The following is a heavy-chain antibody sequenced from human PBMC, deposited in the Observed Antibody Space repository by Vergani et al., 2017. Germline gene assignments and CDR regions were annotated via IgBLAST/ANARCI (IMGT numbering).Heavy chain of an antibody. J-gene: IGHJ4*02. CDR2: INPNSGGT. CDR1: GYTFTDYF. D-gene: IGHD1-14*01. CDR3: ARVGTCSNRDYFDY. V-gene: IGHV1-2*02. Sequence: QVQLVQSGAEVKKPGASVKVSCKASGYTFTDYFMHWVRQAPGQGLEWMGWINPNSGGTNYAQKFQGRVTMTRDISINTGYMELSDLSSDDTAGYYCARVGTCSNRDYFDYWGQGTLVTVSS.